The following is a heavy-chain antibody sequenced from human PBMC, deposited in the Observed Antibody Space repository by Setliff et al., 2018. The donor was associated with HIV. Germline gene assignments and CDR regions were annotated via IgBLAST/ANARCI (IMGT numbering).Heavy chain of an antibody. J-gene: IGHJ5*02. CDR1: GGSISNYY. CDR2: IYYGGHT. V-gene: IGHV4-59*01. CDR3: ARDGAQVDSGYGVRGWFDP. Sequence: SETLSLTCTVSGGSISNYYWSWIRQSPGKGLEWIGYIYYGGHTNYNPSLKSRVTVSADTSKNQISLKLSSLTAADTAVYYCARDGAQVDSGYGVRGWFDPWGQGTQVTVSS. D-gene: IGHD5-12*01.